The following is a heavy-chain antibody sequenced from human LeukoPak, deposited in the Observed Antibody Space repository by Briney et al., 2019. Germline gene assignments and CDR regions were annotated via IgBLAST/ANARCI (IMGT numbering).Heavy chain of an antibody. J-gene: IGHJ4*02. CDR1: GFTFSSYW. D-gene: IGHD4-17*01. Sequence: QPGGSLRLSCAASGFTFSSYWMSWVRQAPGKGLEWVANIKQDGSEKYYVDSVKGRFTISRDNAKNSLYLQMSSLRAEDTAVYYCARESVRPHDYGDYEAPTTFDYWGQGTLVTVSS. V-gene: IGHV3-7*01. CDR2: IKQDGSEK. CDR3: ARESVRPHDYGDYEAPTTFDY.